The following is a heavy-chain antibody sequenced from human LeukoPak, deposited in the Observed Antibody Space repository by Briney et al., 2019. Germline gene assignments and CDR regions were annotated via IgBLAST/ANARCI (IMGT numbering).Heavy chain of an antibody. V-gene: IGHV3-23*01. CDR2: ISGSGGIT. CDR1: GFTFSIYA. D-gene: IGHD3-22*01. Sequence: GGSLRLSCAASGFTFSIYAMSWVRQAPGKGLESVSGISGSGGITYYADSVKGRFTISRDNSRNTLHLQMNSLRSDDTAVYYCARELNYDSSGYYFDYWGQGTLVTVSS. J-gene: IGHJ4*02. CDR3: ARELNYDSSGYYFDY.